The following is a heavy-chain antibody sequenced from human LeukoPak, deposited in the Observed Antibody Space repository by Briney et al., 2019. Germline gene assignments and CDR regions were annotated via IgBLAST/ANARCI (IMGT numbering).Heavy chain of an antibody. CDR1: GGSISTFY. D-gene: IGHD3-3*01. V-gene: IGHV4-4*07. CDR2: IYTSGST. CDR3: AKPFGFLEWLYGGYFDS. J-gene: IGHJ4*02. Sequence: PSETLSLTCAVSGGSISTFYWSWIRQPAGKGLEWIGRIYTSGSTNYNPSLKSRVTMSIDTSKNQFSLKLSSVTAADTAVYYCAKPFGFLEWLYGGYFDSWGQGTLVTVSS.